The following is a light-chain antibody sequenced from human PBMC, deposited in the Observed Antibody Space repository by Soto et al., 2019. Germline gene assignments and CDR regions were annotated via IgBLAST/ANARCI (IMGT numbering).Light chain of an antibody. Sequence: EIVLTQSPGTLSLSPGERGTLSCRASQNLGTLYLAWFQQKSGQAPRLLIYSASRRATGIPDRFTGGGSGTDFTLTINRVEHEDFEVYFCQQYAGSPRTLGQGTKVDIK. V-gene: IGKV3-20*01. J-gene: IGKJ1*01. CDR2: SAS. CDR1: QNLGTLY. CDR3: QQYAGSPRT.